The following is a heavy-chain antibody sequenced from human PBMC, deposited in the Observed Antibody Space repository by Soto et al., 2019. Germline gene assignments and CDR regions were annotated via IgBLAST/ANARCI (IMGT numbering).Heavy chain of an antibody. CDR3: ARHRHPRGTVGATSPLDP. Sequence: GGSLRLSCAISGFSVSSNYLSWVRQAPGKGLEWVSVHYSGGSTYYADPVQGRFTISRDKSNNTLYLQMRRVRAEDTAVYFCARHRHPRGTVGATSPLDPWGQGTQVTVSS. D-gene: IGHD1-26*01. J-gene: IGHJ5*02. V-gene: IGHV3-53*01. CDR1: GFSVSSNY. CDR2: HYSGGST.